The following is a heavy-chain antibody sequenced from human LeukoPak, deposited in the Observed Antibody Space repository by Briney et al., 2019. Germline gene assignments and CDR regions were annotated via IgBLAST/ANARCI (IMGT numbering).Heavy chain of an antibody. Sequence: ASVKVSCKASGYTFTSYGISWARQAPGQGLEWMGWISAYNGNTNYAQKLQGRVTMTTDTSTSTAYMELRSLRSDDTAVYYCARDLGLLWFGELADYWGQGTLVTVSS. D-gene: IGHD3-10*01. CDR2: ISAYNGNT. CDR1: GYTFTSYG. CDR3: ARDLGLLWFGELADY. V-gene: IGHV1-18*04. J-gene: IGHJ4*02.